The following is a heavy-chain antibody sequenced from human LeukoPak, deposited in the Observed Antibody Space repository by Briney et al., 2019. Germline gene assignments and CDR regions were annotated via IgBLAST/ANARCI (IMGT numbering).Heavy chain of an antibody. V-gene: IGHV3-11*03. D-gene: IGHD6-13*01. CDR1: GIPFSDCY. J-gene: IGHJ4*02. CDR2: ISSRSSYT. Sequence: GGSLRLSCVVSGIPFSDCYMNWIRQAPGKGLEWISYISSRSSYTDYTDSVKGRFTISRDNAQNALFLQMNSLRVEDTAVYYCAAGTAADYWGLGTLVTVSS. CDR3: AAGTAADY.